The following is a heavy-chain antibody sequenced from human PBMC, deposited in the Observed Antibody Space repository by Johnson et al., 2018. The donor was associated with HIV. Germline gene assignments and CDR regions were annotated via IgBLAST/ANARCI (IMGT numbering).Heavy chain of an antibody. CDR1: GITVSSNY. Sequence: VESGGGVVQPGGSLRLSCAASGITVSSNYMSWVRQAPGKGLEWVSVIFSVGDVYYADSVKGRFTISSDNSKNTLNLQMNSLRPEDTAVYYCVQGVPNPAGAFDIWGRGTMVTVSS. CDR3: VQGVPNPAGAFDI. D-gene: IGHD6-19*01. V-gene: IGHV3-66*02. CDR2: IFSVGDV. J-gene: IGHJ3*02.